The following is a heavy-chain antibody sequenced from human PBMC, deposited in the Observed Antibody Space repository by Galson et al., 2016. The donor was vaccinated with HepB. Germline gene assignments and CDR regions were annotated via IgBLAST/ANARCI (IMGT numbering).Heavy chain of an antibody. CDR1: GFSFRLYV. D-gene: IGHD3-22*01. J-gene: IGHJ1*01. V-gene: IGHV3-23*01. CDR3: AKKHMPPVGGNNYFGS. Sequence: SLRLSCAASGFSFRLYVMSWVRQAPGKGLEWVSTIDEHSGEMRYADSVEGRFTISRDNPGNTLFLQMNSLRVEDTAVYYCAKKHMPPVGGNNYFGSWGQGALVVVSS. CDR2: IDEHSGEM.